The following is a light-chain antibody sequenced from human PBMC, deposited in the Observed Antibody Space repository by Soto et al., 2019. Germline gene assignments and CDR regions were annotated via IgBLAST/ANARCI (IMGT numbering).Light chain of an antibody. J-gene: IGKJ4*01. Sequence: ESVLTQSPGTLSLSPGERATLPCRASQSVGNNKLAWSQHKPGQAPRFLIYDSSSRATGTPDTFSGSGFGTDFTLSIYRLEREDFAVYYCQQYGSTPLTCGGGTKIES. CDR1: QSVGNNK. V-gene: IGKV3-20*01. CDR3: QQYGSTPLT. CDR2: DSS.